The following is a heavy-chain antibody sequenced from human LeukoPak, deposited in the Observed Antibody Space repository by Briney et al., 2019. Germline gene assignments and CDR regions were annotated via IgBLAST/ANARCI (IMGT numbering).Heavy chain of an antibody. CDR1: GGSISSYY. CDR3: ARGSRRAEPHY. Sequence: SETLSLTCTVSGGSISSYYWSWIRRPPGKGLEWIGYIYYSGSTNYNPSLKSRVTISVDTSKNQFSLKLSSVTAADTAVYYCARGSRRAEPHYWGQGTLVTVSS. D-gene: IGHD1-14*01. CDR2: IYYSGST. V-gene: IGHV4-59*01. J-gene: IGHJ4*02.